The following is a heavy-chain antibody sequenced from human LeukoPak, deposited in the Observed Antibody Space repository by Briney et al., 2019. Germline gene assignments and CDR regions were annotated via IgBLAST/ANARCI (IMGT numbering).Heavy chain of an antibody. CDR3: ARVTVTTAAFDY. Sequence: SETLSLTCAVSAYSMSSAYYWGWIRQPPGKGLEWIGGIYHSGSTDYNPSLKSRVTISVDTSKNQFSLKLSSVTAADTAVYYCARVTVTTAAFDYWGEGTLVTVSS. V-gene: IGHV4-38-2*01. CDR2: IYHSGST. D-gene: IGHD4-17*01. J-gene: IGHJ4*02. CDR1: AYSMSSAYY.